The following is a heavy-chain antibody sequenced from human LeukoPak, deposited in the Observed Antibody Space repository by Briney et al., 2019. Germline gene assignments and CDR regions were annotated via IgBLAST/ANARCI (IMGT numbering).Heavy chain of an antibody. Sequence: GGSLRLSCAASGFTFSSYGMHWVRQAPGKGLEWVAFIRYDGSNKYYADSVKGRFTISRDNAKNSLYLQMNSLRAEDTAVYYCARDASSGGSYRHPFDYWGQGTLVTVSS. J-gene: IGHJ4*02. V-gene: IGHV3-30*02. D-gene: IGHD3-16*02. CDR3: ARDASSGGSYRHPFDY. CDR1: GFTFSSYG. CDR2: IRYDGSNK.